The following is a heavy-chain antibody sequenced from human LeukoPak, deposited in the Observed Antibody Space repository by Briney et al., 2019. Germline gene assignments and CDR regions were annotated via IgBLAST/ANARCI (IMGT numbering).Heavy chain of an antibody. J-gene: IGHJ5*02. Sequence: GRSLRLSRAASGFTFSNYAMHWVRQAPGKGLEWVAFMSFDGSDKYYADSVKGRFTISRDNSKNTLYLQMNSLRFEDTAVYYCARDQPGTYTLSSTWGQGTLVTVSS. V-gene: IGHV3-30-3*01. CDR3: ARDQPGTYTLSST. D-gene: IGHD6-19*01. CDR2: MSFDGSDK. CDR1: GFTFSNYA.